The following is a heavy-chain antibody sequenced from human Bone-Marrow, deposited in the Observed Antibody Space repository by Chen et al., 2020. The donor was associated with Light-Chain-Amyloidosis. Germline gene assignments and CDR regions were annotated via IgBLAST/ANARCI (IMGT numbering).Heavy chain of an antibody. CDR1: GGSISSSSTY. D-gene: IGHD3-3*01. V-gene: IGHV4-39*01. CDR3: ARHSIFGVVIMGVPPSSPFDY. CDR2: IYYSGST. Sequence: QLQLQESGPGLVKPSETRSLTGPVSGGSISSSSTYWGGIGQPPGKGLVWMGSIYYSGSTYYNPSLKSRVTISVDTSKNQFSLKLSSVTAADTAVYYCARHSIFGVVIMGVPPSSPFDYWGQGTLVTVSS. J-gene: IGHJ4*02.